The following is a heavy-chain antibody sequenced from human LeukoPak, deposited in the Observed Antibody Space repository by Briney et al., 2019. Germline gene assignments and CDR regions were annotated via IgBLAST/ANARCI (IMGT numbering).Heavy chain of an antibody. Sequence: PGGSLRLSCAASGLTFDDHAMHWVRQAPGKGLEWVSGISWNGGSIDYADSVRGRFTISRDNAKNSLYLQMNSLRAEDTALYYCAKDIGVARTWAFDYWGQGTLATVSS. J-gene: IGHJ4*02. CDR2: ISWNGGSI. CDR1: GLTFDDHA. V-gene: IGHV3-9*01. CDR3: AKDIGVARTWAFDY. D-gene: IGHD5-12*01.